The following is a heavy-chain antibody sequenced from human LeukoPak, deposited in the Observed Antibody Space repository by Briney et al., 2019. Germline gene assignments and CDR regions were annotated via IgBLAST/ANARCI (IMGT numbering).Heavy chain of an antibody. CDR1: DGSINSYY. D-gene: IGHD3-22*01. CDR3: ARWYYYDSSGGDY. V-gene: IGHV4-59*01. J-gene: IGHJ4*02. CDR2: IYYNGNT. Sequence: SETLSLTCSVSDGSINSYYWNWIRRPPGKGLEWIGYIYYNGNTNYSPSLKSRVTMSVDTSKNLFSLKVSSVTAADTAVYYCARWYYYDSSGGDYWGQGTLVTVSS.